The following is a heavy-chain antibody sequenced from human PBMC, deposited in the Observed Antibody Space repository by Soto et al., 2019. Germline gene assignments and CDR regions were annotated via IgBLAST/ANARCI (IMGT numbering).Heavy chain of an antibody. V-gene: IGHV3-30-3*01. CDR2: ISYDGINK. J-gene: IGHJ4*02. Sequence: PGGSLRLSCAASGLTFINYAMHWVRQAPGKGLEWVAVISYDGINKYYADSVKGRFTISRDNSKNTVYLQMNSLRAEDTAVYYCARAFCGGDCYANFDYWGQGTLVTVSS. D-gene: IGHD2-21*02. CDR1: GLTFINYA. CDR3: ARAFCGGDCYANFDY.